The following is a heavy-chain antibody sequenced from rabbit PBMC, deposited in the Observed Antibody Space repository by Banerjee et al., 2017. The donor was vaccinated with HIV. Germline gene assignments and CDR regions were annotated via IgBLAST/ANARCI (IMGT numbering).Heavy chain of an antibody. CDR2: IYAGSSGST. Sequence: QEQLEESGGDLVKPEGSLTLTCTASGFSFSSSYWICWVRQAPGKGLEWIACIYAGSSGSTYYASWAKGRFTISKTSSTTVTLQMTSLTAADTATYFCARRTDGISDYGYANLWGQGTLVTVS. V-gene: IGHV1S45*01. D-gene: IGHD6-1*01. J-gene: IGHJ4*01. CDR3: ARRTDGISDYGYANL. CDR1: GFSFSSSYW.